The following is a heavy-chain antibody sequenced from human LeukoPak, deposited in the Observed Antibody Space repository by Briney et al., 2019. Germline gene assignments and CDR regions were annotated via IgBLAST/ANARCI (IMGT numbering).Heavy chain of an antibody. Sequence: EASVKVSCRASGYTFTGNHLHWVRQAPGQGLEWMGWINPKNGGTSFAQNFQGRVTLTRDTSISTAYMELSTLRSDDTAVYYCARGAGPKAFDVWGQGTMVTVST. CDR2: INPKNGGT. CDR3: ARGAGPKAFDV. J-gene: IGHJ3*01. V-gene: IGHV1-2*02. CDR1: GYTFTGNH.